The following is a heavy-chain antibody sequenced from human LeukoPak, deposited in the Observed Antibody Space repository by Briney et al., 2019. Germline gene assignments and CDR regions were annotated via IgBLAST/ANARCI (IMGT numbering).Heavy chain of an antibody. CDR1: GCSISSYY. V-gene: IGHV4-59*01. Sequence: KPSETLSLTCTGYGCSISSYYWSWIPQPPGKGLEWIWYIYYSGSTNYKPSLKSRVTISVDTSKNQFSLKLSSVTAADTAVYYCARVRWYYFDYWGQGTLVTVSS. D-gene: IGHD6-13*01. CDR2: IYYSGST. CDR3: ARVRWYYFDY. J-gene: IGHJ4*02.